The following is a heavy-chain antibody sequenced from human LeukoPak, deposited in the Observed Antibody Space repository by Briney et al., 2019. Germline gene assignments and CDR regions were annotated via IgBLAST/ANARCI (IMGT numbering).Heavy chain of an antibody. J-gene: IGHJ4*02. CDR3: ARDIPTTLYYFDY. D-gene: IGHD1-26*01. CDR1: GFTLSSYW. V-gene: IGHV3-7*01. Sequence: GGSLRLSCAACGFTLSSYWMSWVRQAPGKGVEGVANIKQDGSEKYYVDSVKGRFTISRDNAKNSLYLQMNSLRAEDTAVYYCARDIPTTLYYFDYWGQGTLVTVSS. CDR2: IKQDGSEK.